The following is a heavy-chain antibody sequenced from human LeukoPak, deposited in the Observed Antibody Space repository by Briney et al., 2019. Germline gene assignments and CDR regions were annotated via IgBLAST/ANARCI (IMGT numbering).Heavy chain of an antibody. CDR3: ARRRWGYYYFDY. CDR1: GGSISSSSYY. J-gene: IGHJ4*02. CDR2: IYYSGST. Sequence: SETLSLTCTVSGGSISSSSYYWGWIRQPPGKGLEWIGSIYYSGSTYYNPSLKSRVTISVDTSKNQFSLKLSSVTAADTAVYYCARRRWGYYYFDYWGQGTLVTVSS. D-gene: IGHD4-23*01. V-gene: IGHV4-39*01.